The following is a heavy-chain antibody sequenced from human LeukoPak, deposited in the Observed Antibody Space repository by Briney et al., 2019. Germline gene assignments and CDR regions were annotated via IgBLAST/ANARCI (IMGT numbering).Heavy chain of an antibody. CDR2: INPNTGGT. V-gene: IGHV1-2*02. CDR1: RYTFTDYY. Sequence: ASVKVSCKGSRYTFTDYYIHWVRQAPGQGLEWMGWINPNTGGTNSEQKFQGRVTMTRDTSISTVYMELNRLTSDDTAVYFCARAYTNRWFDSGAQGTLATVSS. CDR3: ARAYTNRWFDS. J-gene: IGHJ5*01. D-gene: IGHD4-11*01.